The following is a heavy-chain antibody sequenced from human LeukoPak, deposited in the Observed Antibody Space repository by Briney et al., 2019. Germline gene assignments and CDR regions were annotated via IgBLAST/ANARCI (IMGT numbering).Heavy chain of an antibody. CDR2: LFYSGSP. CDR3: ATFRPGGYFHN. D-gene: IGHD2-21*01. CDR1: GASVSSGNFY. Sequence: SETLSLTCTVSGASVSSGNFYWSWIRQPPGKGLEWIGYLFYSGSPSYNPSLKSRVTISVDTSKNQFSLKLTSVTAADTAVYYCATFRPGGYFHNWGQGTLVTVSS. J-gene: IGHJ1*01. V-gene: IGHV4-61*01.